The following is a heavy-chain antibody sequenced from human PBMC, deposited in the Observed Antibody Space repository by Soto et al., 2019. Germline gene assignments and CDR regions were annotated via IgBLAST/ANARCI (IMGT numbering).Heavy chain of an antibody. J-gene: IGHJ4*02. CDR1: GFNLSTYG. V-gene: IGHV3-30*18. Sequence: SCTASGFNLSTYGVHWVRQPPGKGLEWVAVVSFDGRNKYYAGSVEGRFTISRDNSKKTLYLHMNSLRAEDTAVYYCAKEGFYDRTGYYPFDSWGQGTLVTVSS. CDR3: AKEGFYDRTGYYPFDS. D-gene: IGHD3-22*01. CDR2: VSFDGRNK.